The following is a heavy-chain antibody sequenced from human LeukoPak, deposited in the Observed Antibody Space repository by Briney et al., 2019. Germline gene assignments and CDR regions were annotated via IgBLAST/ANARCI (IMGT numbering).Heavy chain of an antibody. CDR1: GGAFSSYA. CDR2: IIPIFGTA. V-gene: IGHV1-69*13. Sequence: GASVKVSCKASGGAFSSYAISWVRQAPGQGLEWMGGIIPIFGTANYAQKFQGRVTITADESTSTAYMELSSLRSGDTAVYYCARDLYCSSTSCSWGNWFDPWGQGTLVTVSS. J-gene: IGHJ5*02. D-gene: IGHD2-2*01. CDR3: ARDLYCSSTSCSWGNWFDP.